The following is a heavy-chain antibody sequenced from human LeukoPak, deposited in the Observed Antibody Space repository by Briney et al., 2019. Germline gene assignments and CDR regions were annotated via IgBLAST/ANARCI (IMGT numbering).Heavy chain of an antibody. CDR1: GGSFSGYY. J-gene: IGHJ4*02. Sequence: SETLSLTRAVYGGSFSGYYWSWIRQPPGKGLEGIGEINHSGSTNYNPSLKSRVTISVDTSKNQFSLKLSSVTAAETAVYYCARAVSSWPPERFDYWGQGTPVTAYS. CDR2: INHSGST. D-gene: IGHD6-13*01. V-gene: IGHV4-34*01. CDR3: ARAVSSWPPERFDY.